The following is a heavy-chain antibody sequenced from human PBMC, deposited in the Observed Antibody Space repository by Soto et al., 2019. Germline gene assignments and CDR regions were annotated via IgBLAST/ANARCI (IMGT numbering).Heavy chain of an antibody. CDR1: GFTFSSYS. J-gene: IGHJ5*02. V-gene: IGHV3-48*02. Sequence: GGSLRLFCAASGFTFSSYSMNWVRQAPGKGLEWVSYISSSSSTIYYADSVKGRFTISRDNAKNSLYLQMNSLRDEDTAVYYCAREAAAGYLNWFDPWGQGTLVTVSS. CDR2: ISSSSSTI. CDR3: AREAAAGYLNWFDP. D-gene: IGHD6-13*01.